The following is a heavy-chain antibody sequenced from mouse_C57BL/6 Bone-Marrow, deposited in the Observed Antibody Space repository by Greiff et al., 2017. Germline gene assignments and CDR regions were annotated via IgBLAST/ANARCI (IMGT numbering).Heavy chain of an antibody. V-gene: IGHV1-64*01. D-gene: IGHD1-1*01. CDR2: IHPNSGST. Sequence: QVQLQQPGAELVKPGASVKLSCKASGYTFTSYWMHWVKQRPGQGLEWIGMIHPNSGSTNYNEKFKSKATLTVDKSSSTAYMQLSSLTSEDSAVYYCARSGITTVVSFDYWGQGTTLIVSS. CDR3: ARSGITTVVSFDY. J-gene: IGHJ2*01. CDR1: GYTFTSYW.